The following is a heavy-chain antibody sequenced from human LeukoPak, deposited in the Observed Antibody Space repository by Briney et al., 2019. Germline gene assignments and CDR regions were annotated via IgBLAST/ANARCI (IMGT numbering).Heavy chain of an antibody. Sequence: SETLSLTCTVSGGSIISNYWSWIRQPPGKGLEWIGYIYYSGSTNYNPSLKSRVTISVDTSKNQFSLNLSSVTAADTAVYYCARDYVGFSRVFGSGDYYYMDVWGKGTTVTVSS. V-gene: IGHV4-59*01. CDR2: IYYSGST. D-gene: IGHD6-19*01. J-gene: IGHJ6*03. CDR1: GGSIISNY. CDR3: ARDYVGFSRVFGSGDYYYMDV.